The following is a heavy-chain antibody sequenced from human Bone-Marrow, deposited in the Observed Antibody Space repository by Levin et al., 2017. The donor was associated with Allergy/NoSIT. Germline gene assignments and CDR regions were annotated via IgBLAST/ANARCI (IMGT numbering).Heavy chain of an antibody. CDR2: ISSDGSTE. CDR3: AKDFRQQLVRAYYQH. J-gene: IGHJ1*01. Sequence: GGSLRLSCAASGFTFNLYDFHWVRQAPGKGLEWVAAISSDGSTEYYSESVKGRFTISRDNSKKTVSLQMNSLRTEDTAVFYCAKDFRQQLVRAYYQHWGQGTLVIVSS. CDR1: GFTFNLYD. D-gene: IGHD6-13*01. V-gene: IGHV3-30*18.